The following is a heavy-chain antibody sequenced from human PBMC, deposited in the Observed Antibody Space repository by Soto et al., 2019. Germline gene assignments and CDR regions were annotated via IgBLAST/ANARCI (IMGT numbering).Heavy chain of an antibody. V-gene: IGHV3-23*01. Sequence: EVQLLESGGGLVQPGGSLRLSCAASGFTFSSYAMSWVRQAPGKGLEWVSAISGSGGSTYYADSVKGRFTISRDNSKNPLYLQMNSLRAEATAVYYCAKDSRYFSPQDGMDVWGQGTTVTVSS. D-gene: IGHD3-9*01. CDR3: AKDSRYFSPQDGMDV. CDR2: ISGSGGST. CDR1: GFTFSSYA. J-gene: IGHJ6*02.